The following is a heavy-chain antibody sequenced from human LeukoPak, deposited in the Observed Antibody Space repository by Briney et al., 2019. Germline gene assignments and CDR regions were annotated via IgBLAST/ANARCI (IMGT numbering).Heavy chain of an antibody. CDR2: ISGGSTYT. CDR1: GFTFSSYT. CDR3: ARVRDLYRDY. V-gene: IGHV3-21*01. D-gene: IGHD5-12*01. J-gene: IGHJ4*02. Sequence: PGGSLRLSCAASGFTFSSYTMSWVRQAPGKGLEWVSSISGGSTYTFYADSVMGRFTISRDNAKNSLYLHMSSLRAEDTAVYYCARVRDLYRDYWGQGILVTVSS.